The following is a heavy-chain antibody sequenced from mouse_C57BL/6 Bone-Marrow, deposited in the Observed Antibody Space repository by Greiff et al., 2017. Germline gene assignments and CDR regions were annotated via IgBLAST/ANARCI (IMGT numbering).Heavy chain of an antibody. CDR1: GFSLTSYG. J-gene: IGHJ2*01. D-gene: IGHD2-1*01. CDR3: ATYGNFDY. CDR2: IWAGGST. V-gene: IGHV2-9*02. Sequence: VQLVESGPGLVAPSQSLSITCTVSGFSLTSYGVHWVRQPPGKGLEWLGVIWAGGSTNYNSALMSRLSISKDNSKSQVFFKMNSLQTDDTAMYYCATYGNFDYWGQGTTLTVSS.